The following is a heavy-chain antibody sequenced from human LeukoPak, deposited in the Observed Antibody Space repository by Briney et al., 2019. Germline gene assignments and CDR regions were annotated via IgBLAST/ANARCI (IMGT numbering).Heavy chain of an antibody. D-gene: IGHD3-10*01. CDR3: ATGVGQGSGSYYNGNDAFDI. J-gene: IGHJ3*02. V-gene: IGHV1-24*01. CDR1: GYTLTELS. Sequence: ASVKVSCKVSGYTLTELSMHWVRQAPGKGLEWMGGFDPEDGETIYAQKFQGRVTMTEDTSTDTAYMELSSLRSEDTAAYYCATGVGQGSGSYYNGNDAFDIWGQGTMVTVSS. CDR2: FDPEDGET.